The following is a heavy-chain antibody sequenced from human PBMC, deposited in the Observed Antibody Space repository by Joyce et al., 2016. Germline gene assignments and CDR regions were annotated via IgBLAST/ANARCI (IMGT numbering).Heavy chain of an antibody. Sequence: QMQLVQSGAEVKKPGSSVKVSCRAFGGTRRGYAISWVRQAPGQGLEWMGGITPIFATAKYAQKFQTRLTITADKYTNSAYMDLSSLRSEDTAIYYCVRVRQSGNINDYWGQGTQVTVSS. V-gene: IGHV1-69*06. CDR1: GGTRRGYA. J-gene: IGHJ4*02. CDR2: ITPIFATA. CDR3: VRVRQSGNINDY.